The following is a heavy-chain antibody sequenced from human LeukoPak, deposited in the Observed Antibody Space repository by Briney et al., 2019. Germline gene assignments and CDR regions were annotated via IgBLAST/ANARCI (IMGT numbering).Heavy chain of an antibody. CDR1: GGSISSSSYY. CDR3: ARHYYDSSGYSNWFDP. D-gene: IGHD3-22*01. CDR2: IYYSGST. Sequence: PSETLSLTCTVSGGSISSSSYYWGWIRQPPGKGLEWIGSIYYSGSTYYNPSLKSRVTISVDTSKNQFSLKLSSVTAADTAVYYCARHYYDSSGYSNWFDPWGQGTLVTVSS. J-gene: IGHJ5*02. V-gene: IGHV4-39*01.